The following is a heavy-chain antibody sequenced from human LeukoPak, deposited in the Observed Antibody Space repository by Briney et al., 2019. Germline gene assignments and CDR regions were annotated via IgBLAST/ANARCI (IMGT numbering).Heavy chain of an antibody. D-gene: IGHD6-13*01. V-gene: IGHV6-1*01. CDR2: TYCRSYWYD. J-gene: IGHJ4*02. CDR3: ARVTAAGTDFFDL. Sequence: SQTLSLTCAISGDSLSSNTASWNWIRQSPSRGLEWLGRTYCRSYWYDDYAVSVKSRISINPDTSKNHFSLHLNSVTPDDTAVYYCARVTAAGTDFFDLWGQGTRVTVSS. CDR1: GDSLSSNTAS.